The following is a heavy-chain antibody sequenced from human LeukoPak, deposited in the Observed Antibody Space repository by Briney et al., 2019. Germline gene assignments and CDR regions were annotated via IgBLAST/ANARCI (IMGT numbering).Heavy chain of an antibody. CDR3: AREAYSGSADAFDI. CDR1: GGTFSSYA. D-gene: IGHD1-26*01. Sequence: ASVKVSCKASGGTFSSYAISWVRQAPGQGLEWMGRIIPILGIANYAQKFQGRVTITADKSTSTAYMELSSLRSEDTAVYYYAREAYSGSADAFDIWGQGTMVTVSS. CDR2: IIPILGIA. V-gene: IGHV1-69*04. J-gene: IGHJ3*02.